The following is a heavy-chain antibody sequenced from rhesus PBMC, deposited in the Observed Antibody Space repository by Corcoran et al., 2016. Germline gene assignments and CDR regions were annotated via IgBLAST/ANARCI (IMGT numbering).Heavy chain of an antibody. CDR1: GCAISGNY. J-gene: IGHJ5-2*02. CDR2: IFGSGWST. CDR3: GRHSGGSGYYTSLDV. D-gene: IGHD3-28*01. V-gene: IGHV4-160*01. Sequence: QVQLQESGPGLVNPSETLSLTFAVSGCAISGNYWSLIRQPHVQGRGWIGRIFGSGWSTDYNPSLKSRVSISTDTSKNQFSLKLSSVTAADTAVYYCGRHSGGSGYYTSLDVWGRGVLVTVSS.